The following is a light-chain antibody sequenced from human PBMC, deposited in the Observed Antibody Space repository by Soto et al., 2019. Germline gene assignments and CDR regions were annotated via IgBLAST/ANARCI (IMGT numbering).Light chain of an antibody. CDR1: QAISTW. CDR3: QQANSFPRT. Sequence: DIQMTQSPSSVSASVGDRVTITCRASQAISTWLAWYQQKPGKAPKLLIYAASNLQTGVPSRFSGSGAGTECSLTISSLQPEDFATYYCQQANSFPRTFGQGTKVEIK. CDR2: AAS. V-gene: IGKV1D-12*01. J-gene: IGKJ1*01.